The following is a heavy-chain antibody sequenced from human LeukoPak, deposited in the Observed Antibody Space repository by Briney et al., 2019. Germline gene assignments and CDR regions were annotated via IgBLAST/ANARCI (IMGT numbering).Heavy chain of an antibody. CDR2: INWNGGST. J-gene: IGHJ3*02. CDR1: GFTFDDYG. CDR3: ARVFSSGWQNDAFDI. D-gene: IGHD6-19*01. V-gene: IGHV3-20*04. Sequence: GGSLRLSCAASGFTFDDYGMSWVRQAPGKGLEWVSGINWNGGSTGYADSVKGRFTISRDNAKDSLYLQMNSLRAEDTALYYCARVFSSGWQNDAFDIWGQGTMVTVSS.